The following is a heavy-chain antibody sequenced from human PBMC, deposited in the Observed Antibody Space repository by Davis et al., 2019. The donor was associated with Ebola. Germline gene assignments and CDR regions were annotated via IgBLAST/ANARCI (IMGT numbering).Heavy chain of an antibody. V-gene: IGHV3-33*08. CDR3: TKAVAGTEY. Sequence: PGGSLRLSCAASGFTFSSYGMHWVRQAPGKGLEWVAVIWYDGSNKYYADSVKGRFTISRDNSKNTLYLQMNSLKTEDTAVYYCTKAVAGTEYWGQGTLVTVSS. J-gene: IGHJ4*02. D-gene: IGHD6-19*01. CDR1: GFTFSSYG. CDR2: IWYDGSNK.